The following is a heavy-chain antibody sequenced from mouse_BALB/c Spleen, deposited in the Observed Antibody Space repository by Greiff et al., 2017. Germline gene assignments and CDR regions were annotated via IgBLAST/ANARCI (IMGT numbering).Heavy chain of an antibody. Sequence: EVQLVESGGGLVKPGGSLKLSCAASGFTFSDYYMYWVRQTPEKRLEWVATISDGGSYTYYPDSVKGRFTISRDNAKNNLYLQMSSLKSEDTAMYYCGRDRGLVEWGQGTSVTVSS. J-gene: IGHJ4*01. CDR3: GRDRGLVE. CDR1: GFTFSDYY. CDR2: ISDGGSYT. V-gene: IGHV5-4*02. D-gene: IGHD1-1*01.